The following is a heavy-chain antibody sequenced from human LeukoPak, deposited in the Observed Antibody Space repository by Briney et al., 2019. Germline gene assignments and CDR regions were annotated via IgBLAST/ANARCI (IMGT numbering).Heavy chain of an antibody. V-gene: IGHV3-23*01. CDR3: VRDGQELAFDK. CDR1: GFTFSSYA. J-gene: IGHJ4*02. Sequence: GGSLRLSCTASGFTFSSYAMSWVRQAPGKGLEWVSVIGVSTADTYYADSVKGRFAMSRDNAKNTLYLQMNSLRVEDTAVYYCVRDGQELAFDKWGQGTLVTVSS. CDR2: IGVSTADT. D-gene: IGHD1-1*01.